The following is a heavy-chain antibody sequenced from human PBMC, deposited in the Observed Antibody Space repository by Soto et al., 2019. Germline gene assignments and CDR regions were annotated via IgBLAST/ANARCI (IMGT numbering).Heavy chain of an antibody. D-gene: IGHD3-10*01. CDR3: ARDGPMDRAFDI. V-gene: IGHV1-18*04. J-gene: IGHJ3*02. CDR2: ISAYNGNT. Sequence: PGESLKISCKGSGYSFTSYWIGWVRQAPGQGLEWMGWISAYNGNTNYAQKLQGRVTMTTDTSTSTAYMELRSLRSDDTAVYYCARDGPMDRAFDIWGQGTMVTVSS. CDR1: GYSFTSYW.